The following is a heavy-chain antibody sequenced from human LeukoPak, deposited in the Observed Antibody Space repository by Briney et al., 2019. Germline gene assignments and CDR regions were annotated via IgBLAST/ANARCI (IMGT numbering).Heavy chain of an antibody. Sequence: PGGSLRLSCAASGFIFSSYGMHWVRQAPGKGLEWVAVAYHDEWPGNSKYYVDSVKGRFTVSRDNSKNTLYLQMSSLRSDDTAVYYCARDGYGYSSGWYMDYWGQGTLVTVSS. J-gene: IGHJ4*02. CDR3: ARDGYGYSSGWYMDY. CDR2: AYHDEWPGNSK. V-gene: IGHV3-30*03. D-gene: IGHD6-19*01. CDR1: GFIFSSYG.